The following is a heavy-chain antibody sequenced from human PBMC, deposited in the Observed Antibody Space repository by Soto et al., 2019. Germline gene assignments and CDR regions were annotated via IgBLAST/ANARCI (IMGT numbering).Heavy chain of an antibody. V-gene: IGHV3-48*02. CDR3: AREVDDSSGYYDAFDI. CDR2: ISSSSSTI. CDR1: GFTVSSNY. D-gene: IGHD3-22*01. J-gene: IGHJ3*02. Sequence: GGSLRLSCAASGFTVSSNYMSWVRQAPGKGLEWVSYISSSSSTIYYADSVKGRFTISRDNAKNSLYLQMNSLRDEDTAVYYCAREVDDSSGYYDAFDIWGQGTMVTVSS.